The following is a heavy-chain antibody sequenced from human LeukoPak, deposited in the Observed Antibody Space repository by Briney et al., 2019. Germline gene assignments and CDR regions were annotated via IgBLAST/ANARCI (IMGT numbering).Heavy chain of an antibody. V-gene: IGHV3-48*04. Sequence: GGSLRLSCAVSGLTFSSYSMNWVRQAPGKGLEWLSYISSSGSTLYYADSVKGRFAISRDNARNSLYLQMNSLRVEDTAMYYCTRGFDISDYWGQGTVVTVSS. CDR1: GLTFSSYS. CDR2: ISSSGSTL. J-gene: IGHJ4*02. CDR3: TRGFDISDY. D-gene: IGHD3-9*01.